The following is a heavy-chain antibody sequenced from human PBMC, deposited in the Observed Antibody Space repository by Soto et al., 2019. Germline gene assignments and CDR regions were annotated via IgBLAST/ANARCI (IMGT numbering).Heavy chain of an antibody. CDR3: ARALGLCNWNDH. Sequence: ASVKVSCKASGYTFTSYAMHWVRQAPVQRLEWMGWINAGNGNTKYSQKFQGRVTITRDTSASTAYMELSSLRSEDTAVYYCARALGLCNWNDHWGQGTLVTVYS. CDR2: INAGNGNT. J-gene: IGHJ5*02. V-gene: IGHV1-3*01. CDR1: GYTFTSYA.